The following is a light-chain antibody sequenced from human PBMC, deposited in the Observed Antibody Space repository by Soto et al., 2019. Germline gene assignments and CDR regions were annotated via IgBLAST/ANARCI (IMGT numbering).Light chain of an antibody. CDR2: KDI. V-gene: IGLV3-25*02. Sequence: SYELTQPPSVSVSPGQTARITCSGDALSKQYAYWYQQKPGQAPVVVIYKDIERPSGIPERFSGSSSGTIVTLTISGVQAEDEADYYCQSADSSGTYVFGTGTKVTVL. CDR1: ALSKQY. J-gene: IGLJ1*01. CDR3: QSADSSGTYV.